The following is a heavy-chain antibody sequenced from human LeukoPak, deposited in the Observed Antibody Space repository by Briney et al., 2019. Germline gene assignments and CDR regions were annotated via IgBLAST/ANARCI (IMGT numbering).Heavy chain of an antibody. Sequence: GGSLRLSCAASGFTFSSYAMSWVRQAPEKGLEWVSSISDNGYSTYYPDSVRGRFTISRDNSKNTLYLQMTSLRDEDTAVYYCANRPDFDYCGQGTLVTVSS. V-gene: IGHV3-23*01. CDR2: ISDNGYST. D-gene: IGHD6-6*01. J-gene: IGHJ4*02. CDR3: ANRPDFDY. CDR1: GFTFSSYA.